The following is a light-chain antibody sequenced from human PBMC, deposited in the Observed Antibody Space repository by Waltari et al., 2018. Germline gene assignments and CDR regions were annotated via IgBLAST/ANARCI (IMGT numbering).Light chain of an antibody. CDR2: KDD. CDR1: SSNVGTNY. CDR3: ATWDDSLRGWV. V-gene: IGLV1-47*01. J-gene: IGLJ3*02. Sequence: QSVLTQPPSVSGTTGQRITISCSGSSSNVGTNYVHWYQQLSGTAPKLLIYKDDLRPSGVPDRFSGSKSGTSASLAISGLRSEDEADYHCATWDDSLRGWVFGGMTKLTVL.